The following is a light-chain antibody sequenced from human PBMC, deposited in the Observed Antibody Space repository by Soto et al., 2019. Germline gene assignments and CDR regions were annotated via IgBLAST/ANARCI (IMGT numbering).Light chain of an antibody. Sequence: EIVMTQSPATLSVSPGESATLSCRASQSVRSNLAWYQQKPGQAPRLLIYGASTRATGIPARFSGSGSGTEFTLTISGLQSEDFAVYYCHQYNMWPTLIFGGGTKVEIK. CDR2: GAS. V-gene: IGKV3-15*01. J-gene: IGKJ4*01. CDR1: QSVRSN. CDR3: HQYNMWPTLI.